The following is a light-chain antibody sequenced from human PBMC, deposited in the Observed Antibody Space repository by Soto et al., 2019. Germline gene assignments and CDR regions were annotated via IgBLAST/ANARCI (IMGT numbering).Light chain of an antibody. V-gene: IGKV4-1*01. CDR1: QSVLYSSNNKNY. Sequence: EIVVTQSPDSLAVSLGERATINCKSSQSVLYSSNNKNYLAWYQQKPRQPPKLLIYWASTRESGVPDRFSGSGSGTDFTLTIRSLQAEDVEVYYCQQYYNTPLTFGGGTKVDIK. J-gene: IGKJ4*01. CDR2: WAS. CDR3: QQYYNTPLT.